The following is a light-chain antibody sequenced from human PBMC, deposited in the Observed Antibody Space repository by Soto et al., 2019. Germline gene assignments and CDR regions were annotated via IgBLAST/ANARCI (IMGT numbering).Light chain of an antibody. CDR3: QHYNSYSDA. CDR2: AAS. J-gene: IGKJ1*01. V-gene: IGKV1-9*01. CDR1: QAISSS. Sequence: SQSVSFLSAFNGDRVTITCRASQAISSSLAWYQQKPGEAPKLLIYAASTLQSGVPPRFSGSGSGTEFTLTISSLQPEDFASYYCQHYNSYSDAFGQGTKVAI.